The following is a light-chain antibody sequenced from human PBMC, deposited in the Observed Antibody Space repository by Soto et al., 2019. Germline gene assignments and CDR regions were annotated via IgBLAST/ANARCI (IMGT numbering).Light chain of an antibody. CDR2: ATS. J-gene: IGKJ2*01. V-gene: IGKV3-20*01. Sequence: ENVLTQSPGTLSLSPGERATLSCRTTQGISSSCLAWYQQKPGQAPRLLMYATSSRATGIPDRFSGSGSGTDFTLTISRLEPEDFAVYYCQQYGTPLYTFGQGTKTGDQT. CDR3: QQYGTPLYT. CDR1: QGISSSC.